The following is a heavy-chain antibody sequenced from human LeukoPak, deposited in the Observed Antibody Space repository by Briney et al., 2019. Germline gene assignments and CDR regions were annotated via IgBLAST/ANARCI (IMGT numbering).Heavy chain of an antibody. CDR1: GGSISSYY. CDR2: IYYSGST. Sequence: PSETLSLTCTVSGGSISSYYWSWIRQPPGKRLEWIGYIYYSGSTNYNPSLKSRVTISIDTSKNQFSLKLSSVTAADTAVYYCARGGSYDYVWGSYRYTPIEFDYWGQGTLVTVSS. V-gene: IGHV4-59*01. J-gene: IGHJ4*02. D-gene: IGHD3-16*02. CDR3: ARGGSYDYVWGSYRYTPIEFDY.